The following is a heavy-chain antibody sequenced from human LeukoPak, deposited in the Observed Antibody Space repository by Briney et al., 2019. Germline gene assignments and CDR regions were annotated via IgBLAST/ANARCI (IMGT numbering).Heavy chain of an antibody. CDR3: ASGWVAAAGRDY. V-gene: IGHV4-59*08. CDR2: IYYSGST. CDR1: GGSISSNY. J-gene: IGHJ4*02. D-gene: IGHD6-13*01. Sequence: SETLSLTCTVSGGSISSNYWSWIRQPPGKGLEWIGYIYYSGSTNYNPSLKSRVTISVDTSKNQFSLKLSSVTAADTAVYYCASGWVAAAGRDYWGQGTLVTVSS.